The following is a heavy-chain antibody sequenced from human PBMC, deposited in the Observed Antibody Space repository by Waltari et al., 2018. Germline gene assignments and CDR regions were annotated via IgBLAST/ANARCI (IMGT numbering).Heavy chain of an antibody. Sequence: QVQLQESGPGLVKPSETLSLPCPVSGGSISSYYWSWIRQPPGKGLEWIGYIYSSGTTNNNPSLKSRVTISVDTSKNQFSLKLSSVTAADTAVYYCARDRYCSGGSCYGGGGAFDIWGQGTMVTVSS. CDR3: ARDRYCSGGSCYGGGGAFDI. CDR1: GGSISSYY. V-gene: IGHV4-59*01. D-gene: IGHD2-15*01. J-gene: IGHJ3*02. CDR2: IYSSGTT.